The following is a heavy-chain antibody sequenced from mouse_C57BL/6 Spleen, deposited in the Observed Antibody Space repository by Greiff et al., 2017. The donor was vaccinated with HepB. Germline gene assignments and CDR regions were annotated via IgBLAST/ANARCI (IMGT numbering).Heavy chain of an antibody. CDR2: ISNGGGST. Sequence: DVMLVESGGGLVQPGGSLKLSCAASGFTFSDYYMYWVRQTPEKRLEWVAYISNGGGSTYYPDTVKGRFTISRDNAKNTLYLQMSRLKSEDTAMYYCASRWDYYGSSLAYWGQGTLVTVSA. V-gene: IGHV5-12*01. CDR1: GFTFSDYY. D-gene: IGHD1-1*01. CDR3: ASRWDYYGSSLAY. J-gene: IGHJ3*01.